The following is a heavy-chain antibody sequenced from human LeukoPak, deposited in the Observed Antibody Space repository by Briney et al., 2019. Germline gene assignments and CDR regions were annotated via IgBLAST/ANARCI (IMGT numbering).Heavy chain of an antibody. D-gene: IGHD2-15*01. V-gene: IGHV3-23*01. CDR1: VFTYSIYA. J-gene: IGHJ6*02. Sequence: GGSLRLSCAASVFTYSIYAMRWVRQAPGKGLEGVSAISGSGGSTHYADSVKGRFNISRDNSKNTLYLPRNSLRDEDTVVYYCARARYCSGGSCYHAGYYGMDVWGQGTTVTVSS. CDR2: ISGSGGST. CDR3: ARARYCSGGSCYHAGYYGMDV.